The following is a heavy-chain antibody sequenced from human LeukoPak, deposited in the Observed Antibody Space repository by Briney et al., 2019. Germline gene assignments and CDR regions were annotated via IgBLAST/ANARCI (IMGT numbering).Heavy chain of an antibody. Sequence: SETLSLTCAVYGGSFSGYYWSWIRQPPGKGLEWIGEINHSGSTNYNPSLKSRVTISVDTSKNQFSLKLSSVTAADTAVYYCARGALWDILTGYSHAFDIWGQGTMVTVSS. D-gene: IGHD3-9*01. CDR2: INHSGST. CDR1: GGSFSGYY. CDR3: ARGALWDILTGYSHAFDI. V-gene: IGHV4-34*01. J-gene: IGHJ3*02.